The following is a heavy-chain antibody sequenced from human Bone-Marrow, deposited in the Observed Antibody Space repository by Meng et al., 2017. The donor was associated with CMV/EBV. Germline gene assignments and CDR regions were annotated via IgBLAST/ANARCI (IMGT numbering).Heavy chain of an antibody. CDR2: FHYSGSS. D-gene: IGHD6-19*01. CDR3: VRELRYSRGWSRFDP. CDR1: GVSVNSDYNY. V-gene: IGHV4-61*01. J-gene: IGHJ5*02. Sequence: QVQLQESGPGLVKPSETLYLTCTVSGVSVNSDYNYWSWIRQPPGKGLEWIGFFHYSGSSTYNPSLRSRVTISGDTSNNQFFLRLSSVTAADTAVYYCVRELRYSRGWSRFDPWGPGTLVTVSS.